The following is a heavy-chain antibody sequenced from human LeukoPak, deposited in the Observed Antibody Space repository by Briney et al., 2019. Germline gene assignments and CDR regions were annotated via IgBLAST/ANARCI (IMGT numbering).Heavy chain of an antibody. Sequence: SETLSLTCTVSGGSISSYYWSWIRQPPGKGLEWIGYIYYSGSTNYNPSLKSRVTISVDTSKNQFSLKLSSVTAADTAVYYCARRGGGYGSGSYYYFDYWGQGTLVTDSS. CDR3: ARRGGGYGSGSYYYFDY. D-gene: IGHD3-10*01. CDR2: IYYSGST. J-gene: IGHJ4*02. CDR1: GGSISSYY. V-gene: IGHV4-59*08.